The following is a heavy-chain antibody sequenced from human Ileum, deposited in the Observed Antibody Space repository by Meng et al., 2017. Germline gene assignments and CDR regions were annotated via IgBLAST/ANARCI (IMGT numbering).Heavy chain of an antibody. D-gene: IGHD3-16*01. CDR2: ISAYNGNT. Sequence: QVQRVQAGAEVKQPGAAGKVSCKASGSTFTSFGITWVRQAPGQGLEWMGGISAYNGNTNYAHKVQGRVTMTTDTSTSTAYMELRSLRSDDTAVYYCARGWGGAFDPWGQGTLVTVSS. V-gene: IGHV1-18*01. J-gene: IGHJ5*02. CDR3: ARGWGGAFDP. CDR1: GSTFTSFG.